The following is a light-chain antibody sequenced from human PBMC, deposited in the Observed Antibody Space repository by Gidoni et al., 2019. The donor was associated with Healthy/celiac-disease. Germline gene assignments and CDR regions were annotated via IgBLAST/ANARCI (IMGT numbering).Light chain of an antibody. CDR1: QSIRNW. CDR2: DAS. V-gene: IGKV1-5*01. Sequence: DIQMTQSPSTLSASVGNRVTITCRARQSIRNWLAWYQQTPGNAPKLLIYDASTLASGVPSRFSGNGSGTEFTLTISCLQPDDSATYYCPTYNHYFGGGTKVEIK. J-gene: IGKJ4*01. CDR3: PTYNHY.